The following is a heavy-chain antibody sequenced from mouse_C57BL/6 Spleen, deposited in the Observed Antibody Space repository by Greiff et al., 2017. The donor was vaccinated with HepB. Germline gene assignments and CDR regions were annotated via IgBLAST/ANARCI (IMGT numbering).Heavy chain of an antibody. CDR3: ASYGNFYYAMDY. CDR1: GFSLTSYG. CDR2: IWRGGST. Sequence: QVQLQQSGPGLVQPSQRLSITCTVSGFSLTSYGVHWVRQSPGKGLEWLGVIWRGGSTDYNAAFMSRLSITKDNSKSQVFFKMNSLQAYDTAIYYCASYGNFYYAMDYWGQGTSVTVSS. D-gene: IGHD2-1*01. V-gene: IGHV2-5*01. J-gene: IGHJ4*01.